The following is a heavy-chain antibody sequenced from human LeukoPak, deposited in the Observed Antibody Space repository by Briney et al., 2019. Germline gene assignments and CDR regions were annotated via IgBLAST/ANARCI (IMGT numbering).Heavy chain of an antibody. CDR1: GGSIRSSTNS. J-gene: IGHJ4*02. Sequence: SETLSLTCIVSGGSIRSSTNSWGWIRQPPGKGLEWIGSMYYSGNPFYNPSLKSRVTMSVDTSKNQFSLKLSSVTAADTAVYYCARVRTSCYDYWGQGTLVTVSS. CDR2: MYYSGNP. CDR3: ARVRTSCYDY. D-gene: IGHD2-2*01. V-gene: IGHV4-39*01.